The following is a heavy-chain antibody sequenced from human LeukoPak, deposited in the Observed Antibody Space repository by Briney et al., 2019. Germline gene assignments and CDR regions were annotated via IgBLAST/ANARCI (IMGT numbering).Heavy chain of an antibody. J-gene: IGHJ4*02. CDR2: IYYSGST. CDR1: GGSISSGGYY. Sequence: PSETLSLTCTVSGGSISSGGYYRSWIRQHPGKGLEWIGYIYYSGSTYYNPSLKSRVTISVDTSKNQFSLKLSSVTAADTAVYYCARDRYCTNGVCYRLFDYWGQGTLVTVSS. CDR3: ARDRYCTNGVCYRLFDY. D-gene: IGHD2-8*01. V-gene: IGHV4-31*03.